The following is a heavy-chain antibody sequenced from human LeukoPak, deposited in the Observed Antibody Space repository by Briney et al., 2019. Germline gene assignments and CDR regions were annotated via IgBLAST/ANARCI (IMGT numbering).Heavy chain of an antibody. CDR2: INSDGSST. Sequence: VGSLRLSCAASGFTFSSYWMHWVRQAPGKGLVWVSRINSDGSSTSYADSVKGRFTISRDNAKNTLYLQMNSLRAEDTAVYYCANTLETYYDFWSGYDFDYWGQGTLVTVSS. J-gene: IGHJ4*02. V-gene: IGHV3-74*01. CDR1: GFTFSSYW. D-gene: IGHD3-3*01. CDR3: ANTLETYYDFWSGYDFDY.